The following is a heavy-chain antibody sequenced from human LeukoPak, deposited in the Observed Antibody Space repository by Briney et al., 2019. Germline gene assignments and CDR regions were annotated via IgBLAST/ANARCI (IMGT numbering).Heavy chain of an antibody. CDR3: ARNSNGMSN. CDR1: GFTFTNYG. CDR2: INSDGRST. V-gene: IGHV3-74*01. D-gene: IGHD2-8*01. J-gene: IGHJ4*02. Sequence: GGSLRLSCVASGFTFTNYGMIWVRQAPGKGLVWVSYINSDGRSTTYADSVKGRFTISRDNAKNTLYLQKSSLRAEDTAMYYCARNSNGMSNWGQGTLVIVSS.